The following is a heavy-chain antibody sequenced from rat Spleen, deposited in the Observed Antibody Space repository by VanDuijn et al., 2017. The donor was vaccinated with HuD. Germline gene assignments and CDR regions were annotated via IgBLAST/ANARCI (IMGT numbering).Heavy chain of an antibody. D-gene: IGHD4-3*01. J-gene: IGHJ2*01. CDR2: ISYDGSST. V-gene: IGHV5-7*01. CDR3: ARLVFGVGYFDY. Sequence: EVQLVESGGGLVQPGRSLKLSCAASGFTFSDYNMAWVRQAPKKGLEWVATISYDGSSTYYRDSVKGRFTISRDNAKSTLYLQMDSLRSEDTATYYCARLVFGVGYFDYWGQGVMVTVSS. CDR1: GFTFSDYN.